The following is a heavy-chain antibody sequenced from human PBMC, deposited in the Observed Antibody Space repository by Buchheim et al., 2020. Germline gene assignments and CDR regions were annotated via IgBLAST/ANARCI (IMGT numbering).Heavy chain of an antibody. J-gene: IGHJ6*02. CDR3: ARVVVYASYYYYYGMDV. Sequence: QVQLVQSGAEVKKPGASVKVSCKASGYTFTSYDINWVRQATGQGLEWMGWMNPNSGNTGYAQKFQGRVTMTRNTSISTAYMEVSSVRSEDKAVYYCARVVVYASYYYYYGMDVWGQGT. D-gene: IGHD2-8*02. V-gene: IGHV1-8*01. CDR1: GYTFTSYD. CDR2: MNPNSGNT.